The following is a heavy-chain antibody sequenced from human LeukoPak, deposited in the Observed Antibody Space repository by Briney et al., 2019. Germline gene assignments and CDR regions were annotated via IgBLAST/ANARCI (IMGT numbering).Heavy chain of an antibody. CDR3: AKDWFATTDY. D-gene: IGHD1/OR15-1a*01. CDR2: ITTDETT. CDR1: GFPFSVAW. J-gene: IGHJ4*02. V-gene: IGHV3-74*01. Sequence: GGSPRLSCAASGFPFSVAWMHWFRQVPGKGLMWVSRITTDETTTYADSVRGRFSISRDNGKNTVYLQMNSLRVEDTAVYYCAKDWFATTDYWGQGILVTVSS.